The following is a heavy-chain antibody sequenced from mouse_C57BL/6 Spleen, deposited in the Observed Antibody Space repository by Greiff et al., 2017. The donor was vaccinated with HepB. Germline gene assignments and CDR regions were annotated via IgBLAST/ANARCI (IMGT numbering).Heavy chain of an antibody. CDR3: ARWGPHYFDY. Sequence: EVQLQQSGPELVKPGASVKISCKASGYTFTDYYMNWVKQSHGKSLEWIGDINPNNGGTSYNQKFKGKATLTVDKSSSTAYMELRSLTSEDSAVYYCARWGPHYFDYGGQGTTLTVSS. CDR1: GYTFTDYY. CDR2: INPNNGGT. D-gene: IGHD3-3*01. V-gene: IGHV1-26*01. J-gene: IGHJ2*01.